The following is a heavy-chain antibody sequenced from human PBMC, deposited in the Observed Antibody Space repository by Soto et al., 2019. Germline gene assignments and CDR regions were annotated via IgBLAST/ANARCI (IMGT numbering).Heavy chain of an antibody. D-gene: IGHD3-22*01. CDR2: INPNSGGT. CDR1: GYTFTGYY. Sequence: KVSCKASGYTFTGYYMHWVRQAPGQGLEWMGWINPNSGGTNYAQKFQGRVTMTRDTSISTAYMELSRLRSDDTAVYYCARSAYYYDSSGYTIFDYWGQGTLVTVSS. CDR3: ARSAYYYDSSGYTIFDY. J-gene: IGHJ4*02. V-gene: IGHV1-2*02.